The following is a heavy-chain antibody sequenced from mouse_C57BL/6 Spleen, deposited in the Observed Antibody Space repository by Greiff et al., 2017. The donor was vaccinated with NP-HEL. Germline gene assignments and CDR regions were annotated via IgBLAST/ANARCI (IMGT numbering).Heavy chain of an antibody. D-gene: IGHD1-1*01. CDR2: IYPGSGNT. V-gene: IGHV1-66*01. CDR3: ARVLLRSGGNYYAMDY. Sequence: QVQLQQSGPELVKPGASVKISCKASGYSFTSYYIHWVKQRPGQGLEWIGWIYPGSGNTKYNEKFKGKATLTADTSSSTAYMQLSSLTSEDSAVYYCARVLLRSGGNYYAMDYWGQGTSVTVSS. CDR1: GYSFTSYY. J-gene: IGHJ4*01.